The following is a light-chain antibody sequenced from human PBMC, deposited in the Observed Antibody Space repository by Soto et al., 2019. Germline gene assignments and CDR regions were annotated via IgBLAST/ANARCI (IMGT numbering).Light chain of an antibody. CDR1: QSLLHSNGYNY. V-gene: IGKV2-28*01. J-gene: IGKJ1*01. CDR3: MQALQTPPWT. Sequence: DIVMTQSPLSLPVTPGEPASISCRSSQSLLHSNGYNYLHWYLQKPGQSPQLLIYLGSNRASGVPDRFSGSGSGTDFTLKISRVEAEDVGVYYCMQALQTPPWTFGQGTKVDIK. CDR2: LGS.